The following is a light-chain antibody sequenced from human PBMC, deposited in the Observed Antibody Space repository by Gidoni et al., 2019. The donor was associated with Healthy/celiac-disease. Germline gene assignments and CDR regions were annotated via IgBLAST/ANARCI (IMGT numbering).Light chain of an antibody. Sequence: DIQMTQSPSTLSASVGDRVTITCRASQSISSWLAWYQQKPGKDPKLLIYDASSLESGVPSRFSGSGSGTEFTLTISSLQPDDFATYYCQQYNSYSLFGGGTKVEIK. J-gene: IGKJ4*01. CDR2: DAS. CDR3: QQYNSYSL. V-gene: IGKV1-5*01. CDR1: QSISSW.